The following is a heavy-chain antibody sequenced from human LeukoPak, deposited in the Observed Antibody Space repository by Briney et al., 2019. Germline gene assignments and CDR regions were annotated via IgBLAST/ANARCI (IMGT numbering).Heavy chain of an antibody. CDR3: AREGNTKRQLYNWFDP. J-gene: IGHJ5*02. Sequence: GGSLRLSCAASGFTFSSYGMHWVRQAPGKGLEWVAVIWYDGSNKYYADSVKGRFTISRDNSKNTLYLQMNSLRAEDTAVYYCAREGNTKRQLYNWFDPWGQGTLVTVSS. CDR1: GFTFSSYG. D-gene: IGHD2-2*01. CDR2: IWYDGSNK. V-gene: IGHV3-33*01.